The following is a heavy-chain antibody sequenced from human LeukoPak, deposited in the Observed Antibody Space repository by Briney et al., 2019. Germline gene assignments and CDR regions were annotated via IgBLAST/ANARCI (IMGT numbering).Heavy chain of an antibody. V-gene: IGHV3-21*01. CDR3: ARTRTTVTYYFDY. CDR1: GFTFSSYS. Sequence: GGSLRLSCAASGFTFSSYSMNWVRQAPGKGLEWVSSISSSSSYIYYADSVKGRFTISRDNAKNSLYLQMNSLRAEDTAVYYCARTRTTVTYYFDYWGQGTLVTVSS. J-gene: IGHJ4*02. D-gene: IGHD4-17*01. CDR2: ISSSSSYI.